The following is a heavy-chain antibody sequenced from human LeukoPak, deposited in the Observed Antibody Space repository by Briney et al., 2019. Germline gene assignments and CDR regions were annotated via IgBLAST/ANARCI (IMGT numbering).Heavy chain of an antibody. D-gene: IGHD3-10*01. V-gene: IGHV4-34*01. Sequence: LRLSCAASGFTFSDYYMSWIRQPPGKGLEWIGEINHSGSTNYNPSLKSRVTISVDTSKNQFSLKLSSVTAADTAVYYCARELVGYYYGSGSYFDPWGQGTLVTVSS. CDR1: GFTFSDYY. J-gene: IGHJ5*02. CDR3: ARELVGYYYGSGSYFDP. CDR2: INHSGST.